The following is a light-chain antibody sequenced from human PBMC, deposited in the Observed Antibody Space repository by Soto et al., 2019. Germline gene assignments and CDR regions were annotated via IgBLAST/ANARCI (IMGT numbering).Light chain of an antibody. CDR2: GVS. Sequence: ERVMTQSPVTLSVSPGESVTLSCRASQSVGTNLAWYQQKPGQAPSLLIYGVSTRATGIPTRFSGSGSGRQFTLTISTLQSEDFAIYYCQQYNKWPQTFGQGTKVDIK. V-gene: IGKV3-15*01. CDR1: QSVGTN. CDR3: QQYNKWPQT. J-gene: IGKJ1*01.